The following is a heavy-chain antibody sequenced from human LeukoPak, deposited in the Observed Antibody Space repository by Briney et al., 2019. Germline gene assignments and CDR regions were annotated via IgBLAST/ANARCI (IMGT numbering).Heavy chain of an antibody. D-gene: IGHD6-6*01. CDR1: GFAFSTYA. CDR3: AKIEGSSSYYFDY. V-gene: IGHV3-30*18. CDR2: ISYDGGST. J-gene: IGHJ4*02. Sequence: AGGSLRLSCAASGFAFSTYAMHWVRQAPGKGLEWVAIISYDGGSTSYADSVKGRFTISRDNSKNTLYLQMGGLRTEDTAVYYCAKIEGSSSYYFDYWGQGTLVTVSS.